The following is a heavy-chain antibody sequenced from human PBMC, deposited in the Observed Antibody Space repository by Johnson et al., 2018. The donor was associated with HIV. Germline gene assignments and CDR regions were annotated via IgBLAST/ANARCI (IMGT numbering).Heavy chain of an antibody. CDR3: ARVDYDSSGYYLYAFDI. J-gene: IGHJ3*02. CDR1: GFSVSSYY. D-gene: IGHD3-22*01. V-gene: IGHV3-20*04. Sequence: VQLVESGGGLVQPGGSLTLSCAAPGFSVSSYYMTWVRQAPGKGLEWVSGINWNGGSTGYADSVKGRFTISRDNAMNSLYLQMNSLRAEDTALYYCARVDYDSSGYYLYAFDIWGQGTMVTVSS. CDR2: INWNGGST.